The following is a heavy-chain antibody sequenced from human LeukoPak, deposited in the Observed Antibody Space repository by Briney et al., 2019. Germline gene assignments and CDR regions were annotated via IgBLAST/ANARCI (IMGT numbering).Heavy chain of an antibody. V-gene: IGHV4-39*07. J-gene: IGHJ3*01. Sequence: SETLSLTCTVSGGSISSGSYYWGWIRQPPGKGLEWIGSIYYSGSTHYNPSLKSRVTISVDTSKNQFSLKLSSVTAADTAVYYCARDVVVVAATHWGQGTMVTVSS. CDR2: IYYSGST. CDR1: GGSISSGSYY. D-gene: IGHD2-15*01. CDR3: ARDVVVVAATH.